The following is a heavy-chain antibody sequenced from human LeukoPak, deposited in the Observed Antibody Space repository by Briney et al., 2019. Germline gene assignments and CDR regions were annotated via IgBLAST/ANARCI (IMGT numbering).Heavy chain of an antibody. Sequence: SVKVSCKASGGTFSSYAISWVRQAPGQGLEWMGGIIPIFGTANYAQKFQGRVTITADESTSTAYMELSSLRSEDTAVYYCARGIAAPSPHYYYGMDVWGQGTTVTVSS. CDR2: IIPIFGTA. CDR3: ARGIAAPSPHYYYGMDV. J-gene: IGHJ6*02. D-gene: IGHD6-6*01. V-gene: IGHV1-69*13. CDR1: GGTFSSYA.